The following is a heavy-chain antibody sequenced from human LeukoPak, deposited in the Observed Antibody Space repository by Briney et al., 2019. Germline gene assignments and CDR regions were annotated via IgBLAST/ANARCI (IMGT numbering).Heavy chain of an antibody. J-gene: IGHJ4*02. CDR3: AKGTSRSRDQLLYFDY. D-gene: IGHD2-2*01. CDR1: GFTFSSYG. CDR2: IWYDGSNK. V-gene: IGHV3-33*06. Sequence: PGGSLRLSCAASGFTFSSYGMHWVRQAPGKGLEWVAVIWYDGSNKYYADSVKGRFTISRDNSKNTLYLQMNSLRAEDTAVYYCAKGTSRSRDQLLYFDYWGQGTLVTVTS.